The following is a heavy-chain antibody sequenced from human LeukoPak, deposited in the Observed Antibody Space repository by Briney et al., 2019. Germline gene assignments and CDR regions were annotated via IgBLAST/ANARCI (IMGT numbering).Heavy chain of an antibody. CDR1: GYTFTSYG. CDR2: ISAYNGNT. Sequence: ASVKVSCKASGYTFTSYGISWVRQAPGQGLEWMGWISAYNGNTNYAQKLQGRVTMTTDTSTSTAYMELSSLRSEDTAVYYCARDPHHLYYYDSSGSRGVNWFDPWGQGTLVTVSS. V-gene: IGHV1-18*01. J-gene: IGHJ5*02. D-gene: IGHD3-22*01. CDR3: ARDPHHLYYYDSSGSRGVNWFDP.